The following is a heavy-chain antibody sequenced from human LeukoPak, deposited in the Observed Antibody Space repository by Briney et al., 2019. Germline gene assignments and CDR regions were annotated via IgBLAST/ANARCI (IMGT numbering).Heavy chain of an antibody. CDR3: ATSGRYLLGADY. J-gene: IGHJ4*02. D-gene: IGHD6-19*01. CDR2: INPKSGVA. V-gene: IGHV1-2*02. Sequence: GASVKVSCKASGYTFTGYYMHWVRQAPGQGLEWMGWINPKSGVANYAQRFQDRVTMTRDSSISTAYMELSRLKSDDTAVYYCATSGRYLLGADYWGQGTLVTVSS. CDR1: GYTFTGYY.